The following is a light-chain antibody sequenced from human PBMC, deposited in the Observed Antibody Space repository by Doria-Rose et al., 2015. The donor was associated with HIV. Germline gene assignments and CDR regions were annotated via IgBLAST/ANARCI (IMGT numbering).Light chain of an antibody. CDR1: QSFSSTY. Sequence: EIVLTQSPGTLSLSPGERATLSCRASQSFSSTYLAWYQQTPGQAPSLLIYDGSTMPTGIPDRFSASGSGTDFTLTINRLEPEDFALYYCHQYGTSWTFGQGTKVEI. V-gene: IGKV3-20*01. CDR3: HQYGTSWT. CDR2: DGS. J-gene: IGKJ1*01.